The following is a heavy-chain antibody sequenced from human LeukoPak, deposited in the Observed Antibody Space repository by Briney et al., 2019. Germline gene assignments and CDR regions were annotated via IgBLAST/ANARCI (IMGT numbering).Heavy chain of an antibody. CDR3: ARRGVVIRVILVGFHKEAYYFDS. V-gene: IGHV3-23*01. CDR1: GITLSNYG. D-gene: IGHD3-22*01. CDR2: ISGSGGRT. J-gene: IGHJ4*02. Sequence: GGSLRLSCAVSGITLSNYGMSWVRQAPGKGLEWVAGISGSGGRTNYADSEKGRFTISRDNPKNTLYLQMNSLRAEDTAVCFCARRGVVIRVILVGFHKEAYYFDSWGQGALVTVSS.